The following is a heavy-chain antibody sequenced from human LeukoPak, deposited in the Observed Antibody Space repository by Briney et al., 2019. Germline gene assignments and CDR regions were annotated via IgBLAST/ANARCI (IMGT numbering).Heavy chain of an antibody. CDR3: ATLKVRGVIAEADWSDP. D-gene: IGHD3-10*01. CDR2: FDPEDGET. V-gene: IGHV1-24*01. CDR1: GYTLTELS. J-gene: IGHJ5*02. Sequence: ASVTVSCKVSGYTLTELSMHWVRQAPGKGLEWMGGFDPEDGETIYAQKFQGRVTMTEGTSTDTAYMELSSLRSEDTAVYYCATLKVRGVIAEADWSDPWGQGTLVTVSS.